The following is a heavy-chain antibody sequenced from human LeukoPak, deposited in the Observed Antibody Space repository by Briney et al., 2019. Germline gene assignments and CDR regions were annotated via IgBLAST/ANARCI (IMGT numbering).Heavy chain of an antibody. D-gene: IGHD4-17*01. CDR1: GYTFASYG. V-gene: IGHV1-18*01. CDR3: ARVGTPSGIYGDYLFDY. CDR2: FSAYNGNT. J-gene: IGHJ4*02. Sequence: ASVKVSCKASGYTFASYGIGWVRQAPGQGLEWMGYFSAYNGNTNYAQKFLDRVTMTTDTSTSTAYMELRSLRSDDTAVYYCARVGTPSGIYGDYLFDYWGQGTLVTVSS.